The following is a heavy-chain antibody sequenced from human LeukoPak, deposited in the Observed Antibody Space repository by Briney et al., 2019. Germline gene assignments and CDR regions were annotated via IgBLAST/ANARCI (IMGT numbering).Heavy chain of an antibody. Sequence: SVKVSCKASGGTFSSYSITWVRQAPGQGLEWMGGIMPLFNTANYAQQFQGRVTITTDESTSTAYMELSSLRFEDTAMYYCARVGRSRGSLPNSYYYMDVWGKGTTVTVSS. D-gene: IGHD1-26*01. V-gene: IGHV1-69*05. CDR3: ARVGRSRGSLPNSYYYMDV. CDR2: IMPLFNTA. CDR1: GGTFSSYS. J-gene: IGHJ6*03.